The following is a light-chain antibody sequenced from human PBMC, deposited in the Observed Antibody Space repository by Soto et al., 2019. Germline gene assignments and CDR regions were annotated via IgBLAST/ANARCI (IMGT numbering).Light chain of an antibody. J-gene: IGKJ1*01. CDR1: QSVSSN. CDR2: GAS. Sequence: EIVLTQSPGTLSLSPGERATLSCRASQSVSSNLAWYQQKPGQAPRLLIYGASSRATGIPDRFSGSGSGTDFTLTISRLEPEDFAVYYCQQYGSSPTTFGQGTKVDI. V-gene: IGKV3-20*01. CDR3: QQYGSSPTT.